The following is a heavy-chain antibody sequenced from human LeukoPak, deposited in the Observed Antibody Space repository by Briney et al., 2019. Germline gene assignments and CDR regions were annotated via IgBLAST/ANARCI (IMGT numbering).Heavy chain of an antibody. V-gene: IGHV3-23*01. CDR1: GFTFSSYA. D-gene: IGHD6-13*01. CDR2: ISGSGGNT. Sequence: GGSLRLSCAASGFTFSSYAMSWVRQAPGKGLEWVSAISGSGGNTYYADSVKGRFTISRDNSKNTLYLQMNSLRAEDTAVYYCAKVKYSSSWTYDGGSDCWGQGILVTASS. CDR3: AKVKYSSSWTYDGGSDC. J-gene: IGHJ4*02.